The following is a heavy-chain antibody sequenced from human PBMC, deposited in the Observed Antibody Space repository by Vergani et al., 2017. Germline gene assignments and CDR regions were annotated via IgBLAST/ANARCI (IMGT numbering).Heavy chain of an antibody. CDR2: ISWNRGSI. CDR3: AKAPQTTVTPFLFDY. Sequence: EVELVGFGGGLVKPGRSLKISWAASGFTLKDYALDWGRKAPGRGLEGGSGISWNRGSIGYADSGKGRFTISRDNAKNSLYLQMNSLRAGDTALYYCAKAPQTTVTPFLFDYWGQGTLVTVSS. CDR1: GFTLKDYA. J-gene: IGHJ4*02. D-gene: IGHD4-17*01. V-gene: IGHV3-9*01.